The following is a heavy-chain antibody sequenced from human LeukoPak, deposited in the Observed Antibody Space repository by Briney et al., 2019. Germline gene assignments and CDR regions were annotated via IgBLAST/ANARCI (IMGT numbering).Heavy chain of an antibody. CDR2: IYYSGST. J-gene: IGHJ4*02. D-gene: IGHD6-6*01. CDR3: ATTSSIAARPDY. V-gene: IGHV4-38-2*01. CDR1: GYSISSGYY. Sequence: SEALSLTCAVSGYSISSGYYWGWIRQPPGKGLEWIGSIYYSGSTYYNPSLKSRVTISVDTSKNQFSLKLSSVTAADTAVYYCATTSSIAARPDYWGQGTLVTVSS.